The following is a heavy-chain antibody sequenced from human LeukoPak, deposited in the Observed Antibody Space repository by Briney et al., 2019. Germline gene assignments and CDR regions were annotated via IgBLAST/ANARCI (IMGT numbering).Heavy chain of an antibody. Sequence: SETLSLTCTVSGGSISSGNYYCSWIRQPAGKGLEWIGRIYISGSTNYNPSLKSRVTISVDTSKNQFSLKLSSVTAADTAVYYCARDRTHIGGSDYWGQGILVTVSS. V-gene: IGHV4-61*02. CDR3: ARDRTHIGGSDY. D-gene: IGHD3-16*01. J-gene: IGHJ4*02. CDR1: GGSISSGNYY. CDR2: IYISGST.